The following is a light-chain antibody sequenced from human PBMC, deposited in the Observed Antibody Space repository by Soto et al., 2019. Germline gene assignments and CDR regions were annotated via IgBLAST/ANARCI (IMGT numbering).Light chain of an antibody. CDR2: VAS. V-gene: IGKV1-39*01. Sequence: DIQMPQSQSSLSASVGGRVTITCRARQSISNYFSWDQQKPGKAPKLLIHVASTSQSGVPSRCSGSGSGTDFTLAISSLQPGDFATYYCQQSSSTPQTFGGGTRVEIK. CDR3: QQSSSTPQT. J-gene: IGKJ4*01. CDR1: QSISNY.